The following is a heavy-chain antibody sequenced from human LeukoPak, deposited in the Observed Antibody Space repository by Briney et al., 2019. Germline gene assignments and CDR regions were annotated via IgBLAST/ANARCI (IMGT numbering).Heavy chain of an antibody. CDR2: IYSGGST. Sequence: GGSLRLSRAASGFTVSSNYMSWVRQAPGKGLEWVSVIYSGGSTYYADSVKGRFTISRDNSKNTLYLQMNSLRAEDTAVYYCARWQQLALGPFFDYWGQGTLVTVSS. D-gene: IGHD6-13*01. J-gene: IGHJ4*02. CDR1: GFTVSSNY. CDR3: ARWQQLALGPFFDY. V-gene: IGHV3-53*01.